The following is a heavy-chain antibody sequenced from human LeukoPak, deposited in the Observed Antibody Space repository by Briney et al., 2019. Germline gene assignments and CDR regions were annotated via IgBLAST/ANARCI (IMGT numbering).Heavy chain of an antibody. D-gene: IGHD6-19*01. CDR1: GFTFSNFA. Sequence: PGGSLRLSCAASGFTFSNFAMSWVRQTPGTGLAWLSAISPDGNYIYYADSVKGRFTTSRDNSKNTFFLQMNSLRVEDTAVYYCAKGGSGWYGHFDHWGQGALVTVSS. V-gene: IGHV3-23*01. CDR2: ISPDGNYI. J-gene: IGHJ4*02. CDR3: AKGGSGWYGHFDH.